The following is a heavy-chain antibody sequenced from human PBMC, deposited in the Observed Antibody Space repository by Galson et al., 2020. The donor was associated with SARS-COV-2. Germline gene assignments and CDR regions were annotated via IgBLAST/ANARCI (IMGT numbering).Heavy chain of an antibody. CDR2: INPNSGGT. CDR1: GYFFTGYY. V-gene: IGHV1-2*02. CDR3: ARSDTYYYYMDV. J-gene: IGHJ6*03. Sequence: ASVKDSCKASGYFFTGYYIHWVRQAPGQGLEWMGWINPNSGGTKFAQKFQGRMTLNRDTSISTAYMELSRLTSGDTAVYFCARSDTYYYYMDVWGKGTTVTVSS.